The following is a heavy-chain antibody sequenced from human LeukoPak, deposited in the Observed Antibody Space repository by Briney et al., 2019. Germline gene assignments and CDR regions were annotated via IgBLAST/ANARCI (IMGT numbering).Heavy chain of an antibody. D-gene: IGHD2-2*01. CDR3: ARDDIPAFYFYYGMDV. Sequence: ASVTVSCKASRYTFTSYGISGVRQAPGQELEGMGWISDYNGNTNYAQKLKGRVTMTTDTSTSTAYMQLRSLGSDDTAVCYCARDDIPAFYFYYGMDVWGQGTTVTVSS. V-gene: IGHV1-18*01. CDR1: RYTFTSYG. CDR2: ISDYNGNT. J-gene: IGHJ6*02.